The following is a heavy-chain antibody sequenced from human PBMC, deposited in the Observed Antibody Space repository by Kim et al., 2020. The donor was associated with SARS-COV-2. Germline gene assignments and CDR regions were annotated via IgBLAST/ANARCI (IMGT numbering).Heavy chain of an antibody. CDR1: GGTFSSYA. CDR3: ARVRGIHGGLRTGSYFDY. Sequence: SVKVSCKASGGTFSSYAISWVRQAPGQGLEWMGGIIPIFGTANYAQKFQGRVTITADESTSTAYMELSSLRSEDTAVYYCARVRGIHGGLRTGSYFDYWGQGTLVTVSS. D-gene: IGHD1-1*01. V-gene: IGHV1-69*13. J-gene: IGHJ4*02. CDR2: IIPIFGTA.